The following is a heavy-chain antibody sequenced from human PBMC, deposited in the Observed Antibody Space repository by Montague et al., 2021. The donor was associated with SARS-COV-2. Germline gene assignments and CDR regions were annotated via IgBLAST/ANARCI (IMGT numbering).Heavy chain of an antibody. CDR3: ARTTWLRGYFDL. V-gene: IGHV4-39*07. Sequence: SETLSLTCTVSGGSIRSSSYYWGWIRQPPGKGLGCIGSIYYSGSTYYNPSLKSRVTISVDTSKNHFSLKLSSVTAADTAVYYCARTTWLRGYFDLWGRGTLVTVSS. D-gene: IGHD5-12*01. CDR1: GGSIRSSSYY. CDR2: IYYSGST. J-gene: IGHJ2*01.